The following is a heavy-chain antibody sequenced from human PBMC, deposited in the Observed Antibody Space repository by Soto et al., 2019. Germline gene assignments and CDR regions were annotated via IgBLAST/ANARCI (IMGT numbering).Heavy chain of an antibody. CDR3: ARGVAGSGLDL. CDR1: GDSVSSNTAA. Sequence: PSQTPSLTCAISGDSVSSNTAAWNWIRSSPSRGLEWLGRTYYRSNWRHDYAVSVKSRITVNPDTSKNHSSLQLNSVTPDDTAVYYCARGVAGSGLDLWGQGTLVTVS. V-gene: IGHV6-1*01. D-gene: IGHD6-19*01. J-gene: IGHJ5*02. CDR2: TYYRSNWRH.